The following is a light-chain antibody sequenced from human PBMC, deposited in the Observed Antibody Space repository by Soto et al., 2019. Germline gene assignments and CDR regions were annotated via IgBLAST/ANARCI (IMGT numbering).Light chain of an antibody. Sequence: QSALTQPASVSGSPGQSITISCTGTSSDVGGYNYVSWYQQHPGKAPKLMIYDVSNRPSGVSNRFSGSKSGNTASLTISGLQAEDEADYYCSSYTSCSTLVFGGGTKHTVL. V-gene: IGLV2-14*01. J-gene: IGLJ2*01. CDR1: SSDVGGYNY. CDR2: DVS. CDR3: SSYTSCSTLV.